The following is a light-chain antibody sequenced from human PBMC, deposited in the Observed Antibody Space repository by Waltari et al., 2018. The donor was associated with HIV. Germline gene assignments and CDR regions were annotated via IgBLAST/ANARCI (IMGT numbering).Light chain of an antibody. CDR3: SSYTSSSTFWV. J-gene: IGLJ3*02. CDR1: SSDVGGYNY. Sequence: QSALTQPASVSGSPGQSITIPCTGTSSDVGGYNYVAWYQQHPGKAPKLIIYDCSKRPAGVSNRFAGSKSGNTASLTISGLQAEDEADYYCSSYTSSSTFWVFGGGTKLTVL. V-gene: IGLV2-14*03. CDR2: DCS.